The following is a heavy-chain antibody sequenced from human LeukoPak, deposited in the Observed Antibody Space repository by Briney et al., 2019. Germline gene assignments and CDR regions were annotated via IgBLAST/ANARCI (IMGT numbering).Heavy chain of an antibody. D-gene: IGHD3-10*01. CDR1: GFTFSSYA. V-gene: IGHV3-23*01. CDR2: ISGSGGST. J-gene: IGHJ4*02. CDR3: ARGMGYYYGSGSYYTPKFDY. Sequence: GGSLRLSCAASGFTFSSYAMSWVRQAPGKGLEWVSAISGSGGSTYYADSVKGRFTISRDNSKNTLYLQMNSLRAEDTAVYYCARGMGYYYGSGSYYTPKFDYWGQGTLVTVSS.